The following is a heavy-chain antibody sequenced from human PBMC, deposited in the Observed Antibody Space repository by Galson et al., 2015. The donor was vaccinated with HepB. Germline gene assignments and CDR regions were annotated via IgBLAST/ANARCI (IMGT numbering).Heavy chain of an antibody. D-gene: IGHD1-26*01. CDR3: ARVRESGSSAFDI. CDR2: INAGNGNT. V-gene: IGHV1-3*01. Sequence: SVKVSCKGSGYTFTSNAIQWVRQAPGQRLEWMGWINAGNGNTKYSQRFQGRVFITRDTSASTAYMELSRLRFEDTAVYYCARVRESGSSAFDIWGQGTLVTVSS. J-gene: IGHJ3*02. CDR1: GYTFTSNA.